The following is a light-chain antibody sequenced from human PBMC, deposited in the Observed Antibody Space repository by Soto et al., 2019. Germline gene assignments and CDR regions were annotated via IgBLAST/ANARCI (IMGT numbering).Light chain of an antibody. Sequence: EIVMTQSPATVSVSPGERTTLSCRASQSVSSNLAWYQQKPGQAPRLLIYGASTRATGIPARFSGSGSGTEFTLNISSLHTEEFAVYYCQQYNNWTPVITFGQGTLLEI. CDR2: GAS. CDR1: QSVSSN. V-gene: IGKV3-15*01. CDR3: QQYNNWTPVIT. J-gene: IGKJ5*01.